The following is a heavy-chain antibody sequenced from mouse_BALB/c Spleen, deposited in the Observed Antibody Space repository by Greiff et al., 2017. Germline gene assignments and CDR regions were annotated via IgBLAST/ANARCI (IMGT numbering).Heavy chain of an antibody. CDR3: ARHEEMAY. CDR1: GFTFSSYA. Sequence: EVMLVESGGGLVKPGGSLKLSCAASGFTFSSYAMSWVRQTPEKRLEWVATISSGGSYTYYPDSVKGRFTISRDNAKNTLYLQMSSLRSEDTAMYYCARHEEMAYWGQGTLVTVSA. V-gene: IGHV5-9-3*01. CDR2: ISSGGSYT. J-gene: IGHJ3*01.